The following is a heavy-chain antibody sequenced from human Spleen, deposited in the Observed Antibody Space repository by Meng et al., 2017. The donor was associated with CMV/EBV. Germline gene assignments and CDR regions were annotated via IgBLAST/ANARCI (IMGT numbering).Heavy chain of an antibody. J-gene: IGHJ6*02. V-gene: IGHV3-30*04. D-gene: IGHD3-16*01. Sequence: GESLKISCAASGFTFSSYAMHWVRQAPGKGLEWVAVISYDGSNKYYADSVKGQFTISRDNSKNTLYLQMNSLRAEDTAVYYCARDWGYYSYGMDVWGQGTTVTVSS. CDR1: GFTFSSYA. CDR3: ARDWGYYSYGMDV. CDR2: ISYDGSNK.